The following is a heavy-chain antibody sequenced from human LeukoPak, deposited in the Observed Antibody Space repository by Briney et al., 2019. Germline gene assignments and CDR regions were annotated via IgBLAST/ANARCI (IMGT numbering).Heavy chain of an antibody. CDR2: IYSDGTT. CDR3: ARDAYYFDY. Sequence: GGSLRLSCAASGFTVSTNYMSWVRQAPGKGLEWVSLIYSDGTTNYADSVKGRFTISRDNSKNTLFLQMNSLRAEDTAVYYCARDAYYFDYWGQGTLVTVSS. CDR1: GFTVSTNY. V-gene: IGHV3-53*01. J-gene: IGHJ4*02.